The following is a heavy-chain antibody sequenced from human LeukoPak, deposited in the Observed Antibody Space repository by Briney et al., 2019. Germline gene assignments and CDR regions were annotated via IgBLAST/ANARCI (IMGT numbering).Heavy chain of an antibody. J-gene: IGHJ4*02. D-gene: IGHD2-21*02. V-gene: IGHV4-34*01. Sequence: PSETLSLTCAVYGGSFSGYYWSWIRQPPGKGLEWIGEINHSGSTNYNPSLKSRVTISVDTSKNQFSLKLSSVTAADTAVYYCARDVGRCGGDCTSYYFDYWGQGTLVTVSS. CDR3: ARDVGRCGGDCTSYYFDY. CDR1: GGSFSGYY. CDR2: INHSGST.